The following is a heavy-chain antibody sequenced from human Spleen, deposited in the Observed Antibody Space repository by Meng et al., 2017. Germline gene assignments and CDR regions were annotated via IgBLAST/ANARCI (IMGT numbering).Heavy chain of an antibody. J-gene: IGHJ4*02. CDR3: TRGVNY. CDR1: GGSFSGYD. Sequence: SETLSLTCAVYGGSFSGYDWSWIRQPPGKGLEWIGEITHSGSTNYNPSLKSRVTISVDTSKKQFSLKPTSVTAADTAVYYCTRGVNYWGQGTLVTVSS. V-gene: IGHV4-34*01. CDR2: ITHSGST. D-gene: IGHD2-21*01.